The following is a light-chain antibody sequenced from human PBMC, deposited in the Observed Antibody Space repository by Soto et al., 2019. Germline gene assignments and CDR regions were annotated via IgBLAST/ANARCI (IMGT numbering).Light chain of an antibody. CDR2: EDT. J-gene: IGLJ3*02. Sequence: NFMLTQPHSVSESPGKTVIISCTRSSGSIASNYVQWFQQRPGSAPTTLIYEDTESLSGVPDRFSGSIDRSSKSASLTISGLQAEDEADYYCQSYDSDNWVFGGGTKVTVL. CDR1: SGSIASNY. V-gene: IGLV6-57*04. CDR3: QSYDSDNWV.